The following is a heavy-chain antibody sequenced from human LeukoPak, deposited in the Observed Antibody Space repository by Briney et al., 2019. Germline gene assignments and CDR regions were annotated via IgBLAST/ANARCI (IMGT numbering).Heavy chain of an antibody. CDR2: ISNRGSS. CDR1: GASISSSF. V-gene: IGHV4-59*01. CDR3: ARLGAPNAFDI. J-gene: IGHJ3*02. Sequence: SETLSLTCSVSGASISSSFWGWIRQPPGEGLDCIGYISNRGSSNYSPSLKSRVTISVDTSKNHFSLRLSSVTSADTAVYYCARLGAPNAFDIWGRGTMVTVSS.